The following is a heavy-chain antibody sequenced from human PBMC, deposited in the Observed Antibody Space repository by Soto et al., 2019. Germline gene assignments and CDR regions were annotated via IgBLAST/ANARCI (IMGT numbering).Heavy chain of an antibody. J-gene: IGHJ6*04. CDR2: IIPIFGTA. Sequence: SVKVSCKASGGTFSSYAISWVLQAPGQGLEWMGGIIPIFGTANYAQKFQGRVTITADESTSTAYMELSSLRSEDTAVYYCAGKRVGRRLFPGQSSYGMDAWGKGKKVT. V-gene: IGHV1-69*13. D-gene: IGHD3-22*01. CDR1: GGTFSSYA. CDR3: AGKRVGRRLFPGQSSYGMDA.